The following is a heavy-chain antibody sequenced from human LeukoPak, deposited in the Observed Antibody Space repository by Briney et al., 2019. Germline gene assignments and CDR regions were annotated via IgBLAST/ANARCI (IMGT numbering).Heavy chain of an antibody. CDR1: GFSFSSYG. CDR2: ILNNGDN. CDR3: AKDLDSSGDSY. Sequence: GRSLRLSCAASGFSFSSYGMHWVRQAPGKGLEWVAVILNNGDNYYADSVKDRFTISRDNSKSTLYLQMNSLRAEDTAVYFCAKDLDSSGDSYWGQGTLVTVSS. J-gene: IGHJ4*02. D-gene: IGHD3-22*01. V-gene: IGHV3-30*18.